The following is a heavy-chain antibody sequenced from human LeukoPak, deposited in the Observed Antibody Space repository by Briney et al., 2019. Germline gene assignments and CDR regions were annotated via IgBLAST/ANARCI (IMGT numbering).Heavy chain of an antibody. CDR2: SRHKGHAYTT. CDR3: TRVRVSGSNHYFDY. D-gene: IGHD3-22*01. Sequence: GGSLRLSCEASGFIFSDHYMDWVRQAPGKGLEWVGRSRHKGHAYTTEYAASVTGRFTISRDDSKNSAYLQMNSLKSDDTAVYYCTRVRVSGSNHYFDYWGQGTLVTVSS. J-gene: IGHJ4*02. CDR1: GFIFSDHY. V-gene: IGHV3-72*01.